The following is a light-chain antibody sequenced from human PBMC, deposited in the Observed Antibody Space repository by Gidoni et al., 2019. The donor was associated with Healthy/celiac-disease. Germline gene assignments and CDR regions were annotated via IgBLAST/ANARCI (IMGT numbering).Light chain of an antibody. CDR2: GAS. CDR1: QSVSSSY. J-gene: IGKJ2*03. Sequence: EIVLTQSPGTLSLSPGERATLSCRASQSVSSSYLAWYQQKPGQAPRLLIYGASSRATGIPDRFSGSGSGTDFTLTISRLEPEEFAVYYFQQYGSSPISFGQGTKLEIK. V-gene: IGKV3-20*01. CDR3: QQYGSSPIS.